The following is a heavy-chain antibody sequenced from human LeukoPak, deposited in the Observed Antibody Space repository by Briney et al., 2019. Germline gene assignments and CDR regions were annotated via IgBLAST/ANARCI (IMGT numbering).Heavy chain of an antibody. D-gene: IGHD3-22*01. Sequence: GRSLRLSCAASGFTFSSYGMHWVRQAPGKGLERVAVIWYDGSNKYYADSVKGRFTISRDNSKNTLYLQMNSLRAEDTAVYYCARASWGYYPHFDYWGQGTLVTVSS. J-gene: IGHJ4*02. CDR3: ARASWGYYPHFDY. V-gene: IGHV3-33*01. CDR1: GFTFSSYG. CDR2: IWYDGSNK.